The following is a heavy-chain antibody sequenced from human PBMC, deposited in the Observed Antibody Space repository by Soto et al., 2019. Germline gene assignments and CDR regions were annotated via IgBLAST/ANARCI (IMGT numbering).Heavy chain of an antibody. CDR2: MNPANGNT. V-gene: IGHV1-8*01. D-gene: IGHD2-8*02. J-gene: IGHJ4*02. CDR1: GYTFTSND. Sequence: QVPLVQSGAEVKKPGASVKVSCKASGYTFTSNDINWVRQASGQGLEWMGWMNPANGNTGSAQKFQGRVTMTRNTSINTAYRELGSLRSEDTAGYYCAARSCAGGYCYAIDYWGQGTLVTVSS. CDR3: AARSCAGGYCYAIDY.